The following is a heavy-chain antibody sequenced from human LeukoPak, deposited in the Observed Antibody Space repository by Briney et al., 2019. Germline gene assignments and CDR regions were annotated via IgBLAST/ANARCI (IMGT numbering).Heavy chain of an antibody. CDR3: AGSYGGSSPYYAFDI. V-gene: IGHV1-18*01. Sequence: ASVKVSCKASGYTFTSYGISWVRQAPGQGLEWMGWISAYNGNTNYAQKLQGRVTMTTDTSTSTAYMELRSLRSDDTAVYYCAGSYGGSSPYYAFDIWGQGTMVTVSS. CDR2: ISAYNGNT. J-gene: IGHJ3*02. D-gene: IGHD4-23*01. CDR1: GYTFTSYG.